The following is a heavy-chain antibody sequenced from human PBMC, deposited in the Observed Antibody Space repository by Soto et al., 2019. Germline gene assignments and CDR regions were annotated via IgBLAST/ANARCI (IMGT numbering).Heavy chain of an antibody. V-gene: IGHV4-39*07. CDR2: IYYSGST. Sequence: TSETLSLTCTVPGGSISSSSYYWGWIRQPPGKGLEWIGSIYYSGSTYYNPSLKSRVTISVDTSKNQFSLKLSSVTAADTAVYYCARHSTTVTTYLDYWGQGTLVTVSS. CDR3: ARHSTTVTTYLDY. D-gene: IGHD4-17*01. CDR1: GGSISSSSYY. J-gene: IGHJ4*02.